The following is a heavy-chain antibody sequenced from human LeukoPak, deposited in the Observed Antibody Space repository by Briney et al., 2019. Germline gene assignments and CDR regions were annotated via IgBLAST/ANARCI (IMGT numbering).Heavy chain of an antibody. J-gene: IGHJ4*02. CDR2: ISSSSSYI. CDR1: GFTFSSYS. D-gene: IGHD1-26*01. CDR3: ARDFDYSGSYSY. V-gene: IGHV3-21*01. Sequence: GGSLRLSCAASGFTFSSYSMNWVRQAPGKGLEWVSSISSSSSYIYYADSVKGRFTISRDNAKNSLYLQMDSLRAEDTAVYYCARDFDYSGSYSYWGQGTLVTVSS.